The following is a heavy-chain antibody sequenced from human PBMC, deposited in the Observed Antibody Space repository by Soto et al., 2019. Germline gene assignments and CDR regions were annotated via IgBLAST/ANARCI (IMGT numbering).Heavy chain of an antibody. CDR3: ASGEWYYGMDV. CDR2: ISHSGTV. Sequence: LSLTCDVSSVSITSSNWWTWVRQPPGKGLEWLGKISHSGTVNYNATLRSRVTISVDKPKNQLSLKLMSVTAADTAVYYCASGEWYYGMDVWGQGTTVTVSS. D-gene: IGHD3-10*01. J-gene: IGHJ6*02. CDR1: SVSITSSNW. V-gene: IGHV4-4*02.